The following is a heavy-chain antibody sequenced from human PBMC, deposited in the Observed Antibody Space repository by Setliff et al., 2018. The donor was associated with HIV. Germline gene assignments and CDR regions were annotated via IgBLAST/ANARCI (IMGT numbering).Heavy chain of an antibody. Sequence: SETLSLTCIVSGGSINSSSYYWAWIRQPPGKGLEWIGNIYYSGRTYYNPSLKSRLTISKDTSKNQFSLQLSSVTAADTAVYYCARDNYDSRGYFFGYWGQGTLVTVSS. D-gene: IGHD3-22*01. CDR2: IYYSGRT. V-gene: IGHV4-39*07. CDR3: ARDNYDSRGYFFGY. J-gene: IGHJ4*02. CDR1: GGSINSSSYY.